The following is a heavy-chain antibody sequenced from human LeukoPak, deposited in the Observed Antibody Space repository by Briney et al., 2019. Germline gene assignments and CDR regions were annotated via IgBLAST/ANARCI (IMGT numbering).Heavy chain of an antibody. CDR3: ARGLYYYDSSGYYSASDFDY. J-gene: IGHJ4*02. V-gene: IGHV1-18*01. CDR1: GYTFTSYG. Sequence: ASVKVSCKASGYTFTSYGISWVRQAPGQGLEWMGWISAYNGNTNYAQKFQGRVTITADESTSTAYMELSSLRSEDTAVYYCARGLYYYDSSGYYSASDFDYWGQGTLVTVSS. CDR2: ISAYNGNT. D-gene: IGHD3-22*01.